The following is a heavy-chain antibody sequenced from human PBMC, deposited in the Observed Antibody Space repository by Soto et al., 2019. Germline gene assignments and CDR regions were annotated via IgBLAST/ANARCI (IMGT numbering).Heavy chain of an antibody. D-gene: IGHD3-3*01. V-gene: IGHV3-23*01. Sequence: PGGSLRLSCAASGFTFSSYAMSWVRQAPGKGLEWVSAISGSGGSTYYADSVKGRFTISRDNSKNTLYLQMNSLRAEDTAVYYCAKDSGYYDFWSGYLYYFDYWGQGTLVTVS. CDR2: ISGSGGST. CDR1: GFTFSSYA. J-gene: IGHJ4*02. CDR3: AKDSGYYDFWSGYLYYFDY.